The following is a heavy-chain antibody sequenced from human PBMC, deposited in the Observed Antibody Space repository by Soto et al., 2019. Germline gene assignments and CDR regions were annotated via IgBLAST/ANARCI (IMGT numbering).Heavy chain of an antibody. CDR1: GGTFSSYA. CDR3: AREVYSSSPDRYGMDV. V-gene: IGHV1-69*06. D-gene: IGHD6-6*01. J-gene: IGHJ6*02. CDR2: IIPIFGTA. Sequence: QVQLVQSGAEVKKPGSSVKVSCKASGGTFSSYAISWVRQAPGQGLEWMGGIIPIFGTANYAQKFQGRVTITADKYTSTAYMELSSLRSEDTAVYYCAREVYSSSPDRYGMDVWGQGTTVTVSS.